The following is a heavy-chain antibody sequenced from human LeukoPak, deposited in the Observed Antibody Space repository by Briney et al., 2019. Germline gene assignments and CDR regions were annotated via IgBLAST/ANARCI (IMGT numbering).Heavy chain of an antibody. Sequence: SETLSLTCNVSGGSISSSSYYWGWIRQPPGKGLEWIGNIFYSGSTYYNPSLKSRVTISVDTSKNQFSLKLSSVTAADTAVYYCARFLLYNWNDGPFDYWGQGTLVTVSS. CDR1: GGSISSSSYY. V-gene: IGHV4-39*01. CDR3: ARFLLYNWNDGPFDY. D-gene: IGHD1-20*01. CDR2: IFYSGST. J-gene: IGHJ4*02.